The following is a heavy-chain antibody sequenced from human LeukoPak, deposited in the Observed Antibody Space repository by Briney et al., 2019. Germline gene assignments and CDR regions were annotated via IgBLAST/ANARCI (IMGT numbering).Heavy chain of an antibody. CDR2: ISGSGMFT. CDR1: GFTFSDYY. CDR3: AKYYYDSSGRGNDAFDV. V-gene: IGHV3-23*01. J-gene: IGHJ3*01. D-gene: IGHD3-22*01. Sequence: GGSLRLSCAASGFTFSDYYMSWIRQAPGKGLEWVSSISGSGMFTYYADSVKGRFTISRDNSKNTLYLQMSSLRAEDTATFYCAKYYYDSSGRGNDAFDVWGQGTMVTVSS.